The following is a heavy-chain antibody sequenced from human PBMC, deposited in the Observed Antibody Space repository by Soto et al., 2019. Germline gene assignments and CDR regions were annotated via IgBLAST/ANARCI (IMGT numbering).Heavy chain of an antibody. V-gene: IGHV1-69*13. CDR2: IIPIFGTA. J-gene: IGHJ3*02. Sequence: ASVNVSCKASGGTFSSYAISWVRQAPGQGLEWMGGIIPIFGTANYAQKFQGRVTTTADESTSTAYMELSSLRSEDTAVYYCARERSNAFDIWGQGTMVTVSS. CDR1: GGTFSSYA. D-gene: IGHD3-10*01. CDR3: ARERSNAFDI.